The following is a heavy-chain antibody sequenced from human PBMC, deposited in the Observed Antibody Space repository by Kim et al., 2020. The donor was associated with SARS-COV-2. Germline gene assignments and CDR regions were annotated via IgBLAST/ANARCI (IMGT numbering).Heavy chain of an antibody. D-gene: IGHD3-10*01. V-gene: IGHV4-4*02. CDR1: GGSISSSNW. CDR3: ATMVRGVAWPRAPDY. CDR2: IYHSGST. Sequence: SETLSLTCAVSGGSISSSNWWSWVRQPPGKGLEWIGEIYHSGSTNYNPSLKSRVTISVDKSKNQFSLKLSSVTAADTAVYYCATMVRGVAWPRAPDYWGQGTLVTVSS. J-gene: IGHJ4*02.